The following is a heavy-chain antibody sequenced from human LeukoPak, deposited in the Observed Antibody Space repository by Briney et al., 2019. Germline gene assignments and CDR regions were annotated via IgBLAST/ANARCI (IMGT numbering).Heavy chain of an antibody. V-gene: IGHV3-23*01. J-gene: IGHJ5*02. CDR1: GFTFSSYS. Sequence: PGGSLRLSCAASGFTFSSYSMNWVRQAPGKGLEWVSAISGSGGSTYYADSVKGRFTISRDNSKNTLYLQMNSLRAEDTAVYYCAKLRDYGDYEPFDPWGQGTLVTVSS. D-gene: IGHD4-17*01. CDR2: ISGSGGST. CDR3: AKLRDYGDYEPFDP.